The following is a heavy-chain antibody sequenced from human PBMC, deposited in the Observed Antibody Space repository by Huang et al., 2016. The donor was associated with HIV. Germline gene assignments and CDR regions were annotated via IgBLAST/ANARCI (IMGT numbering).Heavy chain of an antibody. J-gene: IGHJ6*02. CDR3: AREVRSVDTDRPDGYYYRGLDV. CDR1: GTSMTSSTFY. V-gene: IGHV4-39*02. CDR2: VDFLGNT. Sequence: QLRESGPGLVTPSETLSLTCSASGTSMTSSTFYWGWFRQPPGRGREWIGSVDFLGNTYYTPPLKSRVTRSIDTANKQYSMRLTSVTAADTAVYFCAREVRSVDTDRPDGYYYRGLDVWGQGTTVIVSS. D-gene: IGHD2-2*03.